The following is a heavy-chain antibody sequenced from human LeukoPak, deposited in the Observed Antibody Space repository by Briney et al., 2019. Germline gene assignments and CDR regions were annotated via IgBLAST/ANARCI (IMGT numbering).Heavy chain of an antibody. CDR3: AREASTGGGDY. D-gene: IGHD3-3*02. Sequence: HTGGSLRLSCAASGFTFSSYAMHRVRQAPGKGLEYVSAISSNGGSTYYANSVKGRFTISRDNSKNTLYLQMGSLRAEDMAVYYCAREASTGGGDYWGQGTLVTVSS. J-gene: IGHJ4*02. V-gene: IGHV3-64*01. CDR1: GFTFSSYA. CDR2: ISSNGGST.